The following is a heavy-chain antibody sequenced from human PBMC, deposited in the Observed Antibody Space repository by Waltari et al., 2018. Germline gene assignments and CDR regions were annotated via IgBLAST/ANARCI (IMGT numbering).Heavy chain of an antibody. Sequence: QVQLQESGPGLVKPSETLSLTCVVSGYSISSGHYWGWIRQSPGKGLEWIGSIYHSGSTYYNPSLKSRVTISLDTSKNQFSLKLNSVTAADTAVYYCVRAPYGEQGWYFDLWGRGTLVTVSS. CDR2: IYHSGST. J-gene: IGHJ2*01. CDR3: VRAPYGEQGWYFDL. V-gene: IGHV4-38-2*01. D-gene: IGHD4-17*01. CDR1: GYSISSGHY.